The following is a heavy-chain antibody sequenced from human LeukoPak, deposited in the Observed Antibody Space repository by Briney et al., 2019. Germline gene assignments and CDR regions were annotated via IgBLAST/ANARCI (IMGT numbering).Heavy chain of an antibody. V-gene: IGHV3-23*01. CDR2: TSGSGGST. CDR3: AKDRSSSTIAVRGGY. Sequence: GGSLRLSCAASGFTFSSYAMSWVRQAPGKGLEWVSATSGSGGSTYYADSVKGRFAISRDNSKNTLYLQMTSLRAEDTALYYCAKDRSSSTIAVRGGYWGQGTLVTVSS. D-gene: IGHD6-19*01. CDR1: GFTFSSYA. J-gene: IGHJ4*02.